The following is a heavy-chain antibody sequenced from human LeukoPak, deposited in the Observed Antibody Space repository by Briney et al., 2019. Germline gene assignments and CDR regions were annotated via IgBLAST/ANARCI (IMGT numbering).Heavy chain of an antibody. CDR2: IRWDRGTV. D-gene: IGHD2-15*01. Sequence: GRSLRLSCAASGFTFDDYAMHWVRQAPGKGLEWVSGIRWDRGTVGYAGSVKGRFTMSRDNAKTSVYLQMNSLRTEDTAVYYCAKGIDSSGTDSGWGYYLNSWGQGTLVTVSS. J-gene: IGHJ4*02. CDR3: AKGIDSSGTDSGWGYYLNS. CDR1: GFTFDDYA. V-gene: IGHV3-9*01.